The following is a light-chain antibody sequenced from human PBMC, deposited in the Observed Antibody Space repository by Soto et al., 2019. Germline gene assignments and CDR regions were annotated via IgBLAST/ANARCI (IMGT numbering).Light chain of an antibody. CDR1: GGSIANNY. J-gene: IGLJ3*02. CDR2: QDN. V-gene: IGLV6-57*04. Sequence: NFMLTQPHSVSDSPGKTVTISCTRSGGSIANNYVQWYQQRPGSAPTPVIFQDNERPSGVPDRFSGSIDSSSNSASLTISGLRTEDEADYYCHSYDSSAHWVFGGGTKVTVL. CDR3: HSYDSSAHWV.